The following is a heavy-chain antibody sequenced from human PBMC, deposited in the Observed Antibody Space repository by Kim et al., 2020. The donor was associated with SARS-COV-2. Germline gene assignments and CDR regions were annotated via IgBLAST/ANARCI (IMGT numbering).Heavy chain of an antibody. CDR1: GYTFTNFA. Sequence: ASVKVSCKASGYTFTNFAIHWVRQAPGQSLEAMGWINTGDGNTEYAQKFQGTVTITRDRSAITAYMELSSLTSEDTAMYYCARVYGDYANYFDSWGQGTLVTVSS. D-gene: IGHD4-17*01. CDR2: INTGDGNT. CDR3: ARVYGDYANYFDS. J-gene: IGHJ4*02. V-gene: IGHV1-3*04.